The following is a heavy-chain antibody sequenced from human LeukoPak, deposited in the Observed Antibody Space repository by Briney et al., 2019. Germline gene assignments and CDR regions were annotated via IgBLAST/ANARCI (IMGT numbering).Heavy chain of an antibody. V-gene: IGHV1-24*01. CDR1: GYTLTELS. CDR3: ATGLPSSPTTVTNAQPLDY. Sequence: GASVKVSCKVSGYTLTELSMHWVRQAPGKGLEWMGGFDPEDGETIYAQKFQGRVTMTEDTSTDTAYMELSSLRSEDTAVYYCATGLPSSPTTVTNAQPLDYWGQGTLVTVSS. J-gene: IGHJ4*02. D-gene: IGHD4-17*01. CDR2: FDPEDGET.